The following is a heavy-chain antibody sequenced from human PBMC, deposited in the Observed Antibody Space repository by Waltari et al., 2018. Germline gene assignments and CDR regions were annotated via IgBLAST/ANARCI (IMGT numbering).Heavy chain of an antibody. CDR3: ARAIGWEQIDY. CDR2: INPNSGDK. Sequence: QVQLVQSGAEVKKPGDAVKVSCKASEDTFNGYYIQWVRQAPGQGLEWMGWINPNSGDKNYGAKFRGRVTMTRDTSIHTAYMELSRLRSDDTAIYFCARAIGWEQIDYWGQGTLVTVSS. V-gene: IGHV1-2*02. CDR1: EDTFNGYY. D-gene: IGHD1-26*01. J-gene: IGHJ4*02.